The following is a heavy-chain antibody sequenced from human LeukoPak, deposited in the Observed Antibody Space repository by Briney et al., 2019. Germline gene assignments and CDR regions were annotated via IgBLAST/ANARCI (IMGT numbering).Heavy chain of an antibody. J-gene: IGHJ4*02. CDR2: IYYSGTT. V-gene: IGHV4-59*01. CDR3: AKAGAARFFDY. D-gene: IGHD6-6*01. Sequence: KPSETLSLTCTVSGGSISNYYWSWIRQPPGKGLEWIGYIYYSGTTNYNPSLKSRVTISVDTSKNQFSLKLNSVTAADTAVYYCAKAGAARFFDYWGQGTLVTVSS. CDR1: GGSISNYY.